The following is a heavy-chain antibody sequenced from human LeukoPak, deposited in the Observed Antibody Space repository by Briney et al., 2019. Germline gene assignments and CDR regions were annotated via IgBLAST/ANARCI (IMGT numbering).Heavy chain of an antibody. V-gene: IGHV4-34*01. CDR3: ARGHYYGMDV. J-gene: IGHJ6*02. CDR2: INHSGST. CDR1: GVSFSGYY. Sequence: SETLSLTCAVYGVSFSGYYWSWIRQPPGKGLEWIGEINHSGSTNYNPSLKSRVTISVDTSKNQFSLKLSSVTAADTAVYYCARGHYYGMDVWGQGTTVTVSS.